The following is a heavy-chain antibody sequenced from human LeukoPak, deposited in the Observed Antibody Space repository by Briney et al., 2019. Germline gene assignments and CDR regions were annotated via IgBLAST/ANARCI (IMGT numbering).Heavy chain of an antibody. J-gene: IGHJ4*02. D-gene: IGHD3-22*01. V-gene: IGHV4-34*01. Sequence: SETLSLTCAVYGGSFSGYYWSWIRQPPEKGLEWIGEINHSGSTNYNPSLKSQVTISGDTSKNQFSLKLSSVTAADTALYYCASVYDSSGYYPFWGQGTLVTVSS. CDR3: ASVYDSSGYYPF. CDR2: INHSGST. CDR1: GGSFSGYY.